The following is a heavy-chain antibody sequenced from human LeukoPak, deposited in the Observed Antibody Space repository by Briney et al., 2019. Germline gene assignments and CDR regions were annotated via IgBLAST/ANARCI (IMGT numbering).Heavy chain of an antibody. Sequence: GGSLRLSCAASGFTFNKHWMGWVRQAPGKGLEWVANMKEDGSVINYVDSVRGRFTISRDNARNSLYLQMNSLRVEDTAVYYCASEVVAQFDNWGQGTLVTVSS. CDR2: MKEDGSVI. CDR3: ASEVVAQFDN. J-gene: IGHJ4*02. CDR1: GFTFNKHW. D-gene: IGHD3-22*01. V-gene: IGHV3-7*03.